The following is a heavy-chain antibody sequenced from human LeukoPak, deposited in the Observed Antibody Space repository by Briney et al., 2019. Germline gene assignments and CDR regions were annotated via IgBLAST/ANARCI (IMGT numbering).Heavy chain of an antibody. CDR1: GFTLSSYA. V-gene: IGHV3-23*01. J-gene: IGHJ4*02. CDR2: IISSGGVT. CDR3: AKNAGYSYGLYYFDY. D-gene: IGHD5-18*01. Sequence: PGGSLRLSCAASGFTLSSYAMSWVRQAPGKGLEWVSSIISSGGVTYYADSLKGRFTISRDNSKNTVYLQMDSLRVEDSAVYYCAKNAGYSYGLYYFDYWGQGTLVTVSS.